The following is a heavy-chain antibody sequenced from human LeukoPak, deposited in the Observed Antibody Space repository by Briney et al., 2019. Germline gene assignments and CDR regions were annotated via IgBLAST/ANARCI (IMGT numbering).Heavy chain of an antibody. D-gene: IGHD3-10*01. Sequence: SETLSLTCTVSGVSISSSNSYWGWIRQPPGKGLEWIGSIYYSGNTYYNASLKSQVSISIDTSKNQFSLRLTSVTAADTAVYYCARRPRGVIIKSWFDSWGQGTLVTVSS. CDR2: IYYSGNT. CDR3: ARRPRGVIIKSWFDS. J-gene: IGHJ5*01. CDR1: GVSISSSNSY. V-gene: IGHV4-39*01.